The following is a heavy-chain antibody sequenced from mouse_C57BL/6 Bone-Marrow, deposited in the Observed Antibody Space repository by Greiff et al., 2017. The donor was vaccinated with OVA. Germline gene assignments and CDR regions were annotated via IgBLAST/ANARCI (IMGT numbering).Heavy chain of an antibody. CDR3: TSYGNFDY. CDR1: GFNIKDDY. V-gene: IGHV14-4*01. D-gene: IGHD2-1*01. J-gene: IGHJ2*01. Sequence: VQLQQSGAELVRPGASVKLSCTASGFNIKDDYMHWVKQRPEQGLEWIGWIDPENGDTEYASKFQGKATITADTSSNTAYLQLSSLTSEDTAVYDCTSYGNFDYWGQGTTLTGSS. CDR2: IDPENGDT.